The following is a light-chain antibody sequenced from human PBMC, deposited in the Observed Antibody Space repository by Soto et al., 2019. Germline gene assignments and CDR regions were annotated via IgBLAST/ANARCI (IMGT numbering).Light chain of an antibody. CDR1: SSDVGGYRY. CDR3: SSYTDSSNYV. CDR2: EVN. J-gene: IGLJ1*01. V-gene: IGLV2-14*01. Sequence: QSALTQPASVSGSPGQSITISCTGTSSDVGGYRYVSWYQQYPGKAPKLMIYEVNNRPSGVSNRFSGSRSGNTASLTISGLQAEDEADYYCSSYTDSSNYVFGTGTKVTVL.